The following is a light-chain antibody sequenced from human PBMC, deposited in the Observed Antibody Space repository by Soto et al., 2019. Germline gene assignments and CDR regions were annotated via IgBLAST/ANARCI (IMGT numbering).Light chain of an antibody. V-gene: IGKV1-33*01. CDR1: QDISNY. CDR3: QQYSHLIT. Sequence: IQMTQSPSSLAASVGDRVTRTCQASQDISNYLNWYQQKLGKAPKLLIYDASNLETGVPSRFSGSGSGTDFTFTISSLQPEDIATYYCQQYSHLITVGQGKRLEIK. J-gene: IGKJ5*01. CDR2: DAS.